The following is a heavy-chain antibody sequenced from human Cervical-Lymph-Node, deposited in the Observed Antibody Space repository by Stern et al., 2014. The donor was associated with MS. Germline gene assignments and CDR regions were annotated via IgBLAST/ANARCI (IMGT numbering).Heavy chain of an antibody. CDR1: GFTFDEYS. J-gene: IGHJ4*02. V-gene: IGHV3-43*01. Sequence: EVHLVESGGVVVQPGGSLRLSCAASGFTFDEYSLHWVRQAPGKGLEWVSFISWDGDIKHYADSVKGRFTISRDNSKNSLYLQMNSLRPEDTARYYCTKDRAFNVGSLFDAWGQGTLVTVSS. D-gene: IGHD3-10*01. CDR2: ISWDGDIK. CDR3: TKDRAFNVGSLFDA.